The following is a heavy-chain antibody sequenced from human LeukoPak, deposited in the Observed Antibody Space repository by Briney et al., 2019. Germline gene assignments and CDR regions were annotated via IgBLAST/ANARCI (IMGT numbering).Heavy chain of an antibody. CDR1: GYTFTRYG. D-gene: IGHD2-2*02. J-gene: IGHJ3*02. Sequence: GASVKVSCKASGYTFTRYGISWVRQAPGQGLEWMGWISAYNGNRKYAKKFQGRVTMTTDTSTSTAYMELRSLRSDDTAVYYCARAGYTRGDAFDIWGQGTMVTVSS. CDR2: ISAYNGNR. V-gene: IGHV1-18*01. CDR3: ARAGYTRGDAFDI.